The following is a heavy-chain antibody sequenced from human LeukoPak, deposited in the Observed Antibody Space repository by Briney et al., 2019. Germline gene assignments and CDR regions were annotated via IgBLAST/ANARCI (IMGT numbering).Heavy chain of an antibody. Sequence: SETLSLTCTVSGYSISSGYYWGWIRQPPGKGLEWIGSIYHSGRTFYNPSLKSRVTISVDTSKNQFSLKLSSVTAADTALYYCARDILESGLSYYFDLWGRGTLVTVSS. D-gene: IGHD2-21*01. CDR2: IYHSGRT. J-gene: IGHJ2*01. CDR1: GYSISSGYY. CDR3: ARDILESGLSYYFDL. V-gene: IGHV4-38-2*02.